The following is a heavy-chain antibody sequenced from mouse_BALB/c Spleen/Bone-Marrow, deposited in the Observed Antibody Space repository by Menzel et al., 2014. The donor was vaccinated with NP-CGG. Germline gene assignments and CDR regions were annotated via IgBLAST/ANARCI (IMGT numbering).Heavy chain of an antibody. J-gene: IGHJ2*01. V-gene: IGHV5-17*02. CDR2: ISSGSNII. CDR3: GRGDY. Sequence: EVQLVESGGGLVQPGESRKLSCAASGFTFSSFAMHWIRQAPEKGLEWVAFISSGSNIIHYADTVKGRFTISRDNPKNTLFLQMTSLRSEVTAMYYCGRGDYWGQGTTLTVSS. CDR1: GFTFSSFA.